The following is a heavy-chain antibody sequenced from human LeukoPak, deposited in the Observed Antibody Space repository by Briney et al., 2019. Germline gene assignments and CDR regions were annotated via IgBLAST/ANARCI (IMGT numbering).Heavy chain of an antibody. CDR3: ARGLRRRSMIVVPRRAHWFDP. CDR1: GGSINNSSYY. Sequence: SETLSLTCTVSGGSINNSSYYWGWIRQPPGKGLEWIGSIFYSGSTFYNPSLKSRVTISVDTSKNQFSLKLSSVTAADTAVYYCARGLRRRSMIVVPRRAHWFDPWGQGTLVTVSS. J-gene: IGHJ5*02. D-gene: IGHD3-22*01. V-gene: IGHV4-39*07. CDR2: IFYSGST.